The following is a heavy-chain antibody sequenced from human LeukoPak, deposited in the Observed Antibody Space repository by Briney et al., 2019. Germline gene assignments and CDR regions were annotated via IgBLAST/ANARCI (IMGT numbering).Heavy chain of an antibody. CDR2: TDGSST. CDR3: ARGQQLVD. D-gene: IGHD6-13*01. Sequence: PGGSLRLSCEASGFTFSRYWMHWVRQAPGKGLVWVSRTDGSSTSYADSVKGRFTISRDNAKNTLYLQMNSLRAEDTAVYYCARGQQLVDWGQGTLVTVSS. CDR1: GFTFSRYW. V-gene: IGHV3-74*01. J-gene: IGHJ4*02.